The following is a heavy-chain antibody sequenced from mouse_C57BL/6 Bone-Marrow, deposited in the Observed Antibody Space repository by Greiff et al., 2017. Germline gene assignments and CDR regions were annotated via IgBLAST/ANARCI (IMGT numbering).Heavy chain of an antibody. V-gene: IGHV1-55*01. CDR3: ARLMDY. Sequence: QVQLQQPGAELVKPGASVKMSCKASGYTFTSYWITWVKQRPGQGLEWIGDIYPGSGSTNYNEKFKSKATLTVDTPSSTAYMQLSSLTSEDSAVYYYARLMDYWGQGTTLTVSS. J-gene: IGHJ2*01. CDR2: IYPGSGST. CDR1: GYTFTSYW.